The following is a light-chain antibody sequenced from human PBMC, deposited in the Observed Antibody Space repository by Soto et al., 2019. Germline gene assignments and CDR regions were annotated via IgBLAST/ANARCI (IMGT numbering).Light chain of an antibody. Sequence: DIQMTQSPSTLSASLGDTVTITCRASKSIDNWLGWYQQKPAKAHNLLTFAASTLVRRVPSRFSGRGSGTEFTLTISSLQADDYATFYCQQYHTDWTFGQGTKVDIK. CDR3: QQYHTDWT. CDR1: KSIDNW. J-gene: IGKJ1*01. V-gene: IGKV1-5*01. CDR2: AAS.